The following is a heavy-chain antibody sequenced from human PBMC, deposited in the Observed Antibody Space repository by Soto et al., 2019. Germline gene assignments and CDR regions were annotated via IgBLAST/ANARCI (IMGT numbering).Heavy chain of an antibody. CDR2: ISGSGGST. CDR3: AKSPYSYGLTLNWFDP. V-gene: IGHV3-23*01. D-gene: IGHD5-18*01. Sequence: EVQLLESGGGLVQPGGSQRLSCAASGFTFSSYAMSWVRQAPGKGLEWVSAISGSGGSTYYADSVKGRFTISRDNSKNTLYLQMNSLRAEDTAVYYCAKSPYSYGLTLNWFDPWGQGTLVTVSS. J-gene: IGHJ5*02. CDR1: GFTFSSYA.